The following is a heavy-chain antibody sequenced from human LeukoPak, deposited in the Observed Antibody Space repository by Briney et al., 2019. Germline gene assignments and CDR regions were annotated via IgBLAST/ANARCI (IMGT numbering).Heavy chain of an antibody. Sequence: EASVTVSCKASGYTFSSCAINWVRQAPGQGLEYMGWIDTKTGNPTYAQGFTGRFVFSLDTSVSTAYLQISSLKAEDTAVYYCAIHPSDSSGYFSYWGQGALVTVSS. V-gene: IGHV7-4-1*02. D-gene: IGHD3-22*01. CDR2: IDTKTGNP. J-gene: IGHJ4*02. CDR1: GYTFSSCA. CDR3: AIHPSDSSGYFSY.